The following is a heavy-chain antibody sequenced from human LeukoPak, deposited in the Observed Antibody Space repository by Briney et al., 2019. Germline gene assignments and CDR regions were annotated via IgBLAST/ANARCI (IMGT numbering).Heavy chain of an antibody. CDR2: ISYDGSNK. D-gene: IGHD1-26*01. V-gene: IGHV3-30*18. Sequence: PGGSLRLSCAASGFTFSSYGMHWVRQAPGKGLEWVAVISYDGSNKYYADSVKGRFTISRNNSKNTLYLQMNSLRAEDTAVYYCAKSSPYSGSYSSSDYWGQGTLVTVSS. CDR3: AKSSPYSGSYSSSDY. CDR1: GFTFSSYG. J-gene: IGHJ4*02.